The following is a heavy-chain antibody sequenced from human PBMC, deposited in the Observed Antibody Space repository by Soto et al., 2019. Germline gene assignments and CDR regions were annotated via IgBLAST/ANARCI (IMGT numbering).Heavy chain of an antibody. D-gene: IGHD2-15*01. CDR1: GYTVSSNSVA. J-gene: IGHJ6*01. CDR3: ARSEEDSDYYYYGMDV. CDR2: TYYRSRWYS. Sequence: PSQPLALACGGSGYTVSSNSVACNWVRQSPSRGVEWLGRTYYRSRWYSDYAVSVRSRIDINADTSKNQVSLQLNSVTPEDTAVYYCARSEEDSDYYYYGMDVWG. V-gene: IGHV6-1*01.